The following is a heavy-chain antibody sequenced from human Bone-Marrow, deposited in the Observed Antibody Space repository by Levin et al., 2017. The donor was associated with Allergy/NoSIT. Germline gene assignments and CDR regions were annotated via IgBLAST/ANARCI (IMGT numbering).Heavy chain of an antibody. J-gene: IGHJ4*02. CDR3: ARAPISPSKLGPHSTTVTTLDY. D-gene: IGHD4-17*01. CDR2: IWYDGSNK. Sequence: GESLKISCAASGFTFSSYGMHWVRQAPGKGLEWVAVIWYDGSNKYYADSVKGRFTISRDNSKNTLYLQMNSLRAEDTAVYYCARAPISPSKLGPHSTTVTTLDYWGQGTLVTVSS. V-gene: IGHV3-33*01. CDR1: GFTFSSYG.